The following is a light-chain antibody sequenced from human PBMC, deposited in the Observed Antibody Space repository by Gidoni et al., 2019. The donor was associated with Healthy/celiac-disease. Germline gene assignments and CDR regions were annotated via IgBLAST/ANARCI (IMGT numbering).Light chain of an antibody. Sequence: DIQMTHSPSSLAASVGDRVTITCRARQSINRYLNWLQQKPGKAPKLLIYAASSLQSRVPSRFSCSGAGTDFPLTISSLQPEDFATFYCQQSYSTPLYTFGQGTKLEIK. CDR3: QQSYSTPLYT. V-gene: IGKV1-39*01. CDR2: AAS. CDR1: QSINRY. J-gene: IGKJ2*01.